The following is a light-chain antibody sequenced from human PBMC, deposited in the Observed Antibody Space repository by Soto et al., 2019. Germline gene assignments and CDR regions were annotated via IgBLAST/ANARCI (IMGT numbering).Light chain of an antibody. J-gene: IGLJ2*01. CDR2: LNSDGSH. V-gene: IGLV4-69*01. Sequence: QLVLTQSPSASASLGASVKLTCTLSSGHSNYAIAWHQQQSEKGPRYLMKLNSDGSHSKWDGIPDRFSGSSSGAERYLTISSLQSEDEADYYCQTWGSGIVVFGGGTKVTVL. CDR1: SGHSNYA. CDR3: QTWGSGIVV.